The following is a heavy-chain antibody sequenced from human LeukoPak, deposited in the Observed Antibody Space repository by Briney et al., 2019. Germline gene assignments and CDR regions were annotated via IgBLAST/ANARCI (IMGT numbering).Heavy chain of an antibody. Sequence: APVKVSCKASGYILTGYYMHRVRQAPGQGLEWMGWINPNSGDTNYAQKFQGRVTMTRDTSISTAYMELSRLRSDDTAVYYCARVRYRLAETYIDYWGQGTLVTVSS. J-gene: IGHJ4*02. CDR3: ARVRYRLAETYIDY. D-gene: IGHD3-16*01. CDR2: INPNSGDT. CDR1: GYILTGYY. V-gene: IGHV1-2*02.